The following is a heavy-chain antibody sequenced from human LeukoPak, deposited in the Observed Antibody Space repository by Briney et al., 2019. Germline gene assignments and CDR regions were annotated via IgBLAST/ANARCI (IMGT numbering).Heavy chain of an antibody. J-gene: IGHJ3*02. D-gene: IGHD3-16*01. CDR2: IYYSGST. V-gene: IGHV4-59*01. CDR1: GGSISSYY. CDR3: ARALYGWAAFDI. Sequence: SETLSLTCTVSGGSISSYYWSWIRQPPGKGLEWIGYIYYSGSTNYNPSLKSRVTISVDTSKNQFSLKLSSVTAADTAVYYCARALYGWAAFDIWGQGTMVTVSS.